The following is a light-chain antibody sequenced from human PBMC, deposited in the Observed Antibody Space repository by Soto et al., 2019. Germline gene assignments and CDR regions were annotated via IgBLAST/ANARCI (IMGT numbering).Light chain of an antibody. V-gene: IGLV2-8*01. CDR3: SSSAGIYHYLV. Sequence: QSALTQPASVSGSPGQSITISCTGTSSDVGGNKYVSWYQQHPGKAPRLMIYEVNKRPSGVPDRFSGSKSGYTASLTVSGLQTEDEAFYYCSSSAGIYHYLVFGGGTKLTVL. CDR2: EVN. J-gene: IGLJ3*02. CDR1: SSDVGGNKY.